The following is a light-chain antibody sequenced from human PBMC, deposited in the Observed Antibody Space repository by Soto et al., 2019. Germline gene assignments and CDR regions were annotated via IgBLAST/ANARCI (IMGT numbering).Light chain of an antibody. CDR3: QQYENLPT. J-gene: IGKJ5*01. Sequence: DIPMTQSPSSLSASVGDRVTITCPASQNINNYLNWYQQKPGRAPKLLIGDASNLEAGVPARFRGSGSGTDFTVPISRLQPEDIATYYCQQYENLPTFGQGTGLEIK. V-gene: IGKV1-33*01. CDR1: QNINNY. CDR2: DAS.